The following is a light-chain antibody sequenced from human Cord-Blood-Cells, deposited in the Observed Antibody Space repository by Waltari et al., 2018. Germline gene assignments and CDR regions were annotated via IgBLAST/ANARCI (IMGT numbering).Light chain of an antibody. V-gene: IGLV4-69*01. CDR1: SGHSSYA. Sequence: QLVLTQSPSASASLGASVKLTCTLSSGHSSYAIACHQQQPEKGPRYLMKLNSDGSHSKGDGIPDRFSGSSSGAERYLTISSLQSEDEADYYCQTWGTGYWVFGGGTKLTVL. CDR2: LNSDGSH. J-gene: IGLJ3*02. CDR3: QTWGTGYWV.